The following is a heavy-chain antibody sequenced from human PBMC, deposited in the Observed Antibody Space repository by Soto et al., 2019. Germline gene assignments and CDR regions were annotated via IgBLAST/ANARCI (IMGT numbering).Heavy chain of an antibody. CDR3: AKDTGGQWLTQGNYFDY. V-gene: IGHV3-9*01. Sequence: PGGSLRLSCAASGFTFDDYAMHWVRQAPGKGLEWVSGISWNSGSIGYADSVKGRFTISRDNAKNSLYLQMNSLRAEDTALYYCAKDTGGQWLTQGNYFDYWGQGTLVTVSS. J-gene: IGHJ4*02. D-gene: IGHD6-19*01. CDR1: GFTFDDYA. CDR2: ISWNSGSI.